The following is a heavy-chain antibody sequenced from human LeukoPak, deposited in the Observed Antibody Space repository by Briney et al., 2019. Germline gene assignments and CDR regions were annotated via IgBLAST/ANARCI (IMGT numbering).Heavy chain of an antibody. Sequence: GSLRLSCAASGFPFSSYAMSWVRQAPGTGLEWVSTIIGSGGDTYYADSVKGRFTISRDTSKNTLYLQMKSLRAEDTAVYYCAKAWAAAGTFASWGQGTLVTVSS. J-gene: IGHJ4*02. CDR2: IIGSGGDT. CDR3: AKAWAAAGTFAS. D-gene: IGHD6-13*01. CDR1: GFPFSSYA. V-gene: IGHV3-23*01.